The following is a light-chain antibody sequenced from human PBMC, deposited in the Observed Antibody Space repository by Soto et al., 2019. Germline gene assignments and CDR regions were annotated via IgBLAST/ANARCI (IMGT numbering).Light chain of an antibody. V-gene: IGKV1-13*02. CDR3: QQFNGFPLT. CDR2: DAS. J-gene: IGKJ4*01. Sequence: IQLTQSPSSLSASVGDRVTITCRAGQDFGSALACYQQRPGKAPKLLLYDASNLEAGVPSRFSRSGSGTDFTLTITSLRPEDFATYYCQQFNGFPLTFGGGTKVQIK. CDR1: QDFGSA.